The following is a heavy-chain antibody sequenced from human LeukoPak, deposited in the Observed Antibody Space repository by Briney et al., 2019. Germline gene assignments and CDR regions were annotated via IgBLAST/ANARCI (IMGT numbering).Heavy chain of an antibody. CDR1: GGSISIYY. J-gene: IGHJ4*02. Sequence: ASETLSLTCTVSGGSISIYYWNWIRQPAGKGLEWIGRIYTNENTFFNPSLKSRVTMSVDTSKNQFSLKLSSVTAADTAVYYCAREGVVEYYDSSGPFDYWGQGTLVTVSS. D-gene: IGHD3-22*01. CDR2: IYTNENT. CDR3: AREGVVEYYDSSGPFDY. V-gene: IGHV4-4*07.